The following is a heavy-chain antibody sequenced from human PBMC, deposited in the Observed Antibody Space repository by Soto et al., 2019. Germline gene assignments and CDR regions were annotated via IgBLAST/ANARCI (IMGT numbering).Heavy chain of an antibody. CDR3: ARDVGPVTIFGEALSGYFDF. J-gene: IGHJ4*02. Sequence: EVQLVESGGGLVHPGGSLRLSCAVSGFSFGTYWMSWVRQAPGKGLEWLASIKEDGSERYYLDSVKGRFTISRDNAKDSLSLQMNSLRGEDTAFYYCARDVGPVTIFGEALSGYFDFWGQGTLVTVSS. CDR1: GFSFGTYW. D-gene: IGHD3-3*01. V-gene: IGHV3-7*03. CDR2: IKEDGSER.